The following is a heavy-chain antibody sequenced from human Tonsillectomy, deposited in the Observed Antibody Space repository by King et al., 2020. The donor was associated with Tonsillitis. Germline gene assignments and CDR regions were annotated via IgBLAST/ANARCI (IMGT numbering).Heavy chain of an antibody. J-gene: IGHJ4*02. V-gene: IGHV3-48*02. CDR2: ISSSSSTI. D-gene: IGHD2-15*01. CDR3: ARVAPGVVVSPPADH. CDR1: GFTFSSYS. Sequence: VQLVESGGGLVQPGGSLRLSCAASGFTFSSYSMNWVRQAPGKGLEWVSYISSSSSTIYYADSVKGRFTISRDNAKNSLYLQMNSRRDEDSAVYYCARVAPGVVVSPPADHWGQGTLVTVSS.